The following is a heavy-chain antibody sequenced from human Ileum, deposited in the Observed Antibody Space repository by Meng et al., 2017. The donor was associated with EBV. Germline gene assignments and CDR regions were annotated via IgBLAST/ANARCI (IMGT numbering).Heavy chain of an antibody. Sequence: VPRRESGPRLVKPSGTVSLTCAVSGGSIISSKWWSWVRQSPGTGLEWIGEIYHHGTTNYNPSLKSRVTISVDTSKNKFFLNLTSLTAADTAVYYCARLDSSGYYFGGWFDPWGQGTLVTVSS. D-gene: IGHD3-22*01. J-gene: IGHJ5*02. V-gene: IGHV4-4*02. CDR1: GGSIISSKW. CDR2: IYHHGTT. CDR3: ARLDSSGYYFGGWFDP.